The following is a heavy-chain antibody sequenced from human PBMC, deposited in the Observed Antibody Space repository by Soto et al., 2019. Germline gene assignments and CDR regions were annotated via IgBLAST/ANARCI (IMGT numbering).Heavy chain of an antibody. V-gene: IGHV1-18*01. CDR1: GYTFSNYG. D-gene: IGHD3-10*01. Sequence: ASVKVSCKTSGYTFSNYGITWVRQAPGQPLEWLGWISLYSDGTNYAQKFQGRVTITADESTSTAYMELSSLRSEDTAVYYCARGVLLWFGERRYYFDYWGQGTLVTVSS. J-gene: IGHJ4*02. CDR3: ARGVLLWFGERRYYFDY. CDR2: ISLYSDGT.